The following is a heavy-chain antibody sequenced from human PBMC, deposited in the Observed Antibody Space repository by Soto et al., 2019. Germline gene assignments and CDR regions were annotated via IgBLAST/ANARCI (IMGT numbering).Heavy chain of an antibody. D-gene: IGHD3-22*01. CDR1: GGTFSSYA. Sequence: SVKVSCKASGGTFSSYAISWVRQAPGQGLEWMGGIIPIFGTANYAQKFQGRVTITADESTSTAYMELSSLRSEDTAVYYCAKSYYDSSGYYEDGYYYYYGMDVWGQGTTVTVSS. CDR3: AKSYYDSSGYYEDGYYYYYGMDV. J-gene: IGHJ6*02. V-gene: IGHV1-69*13. CDR2: IIPIFGTA.